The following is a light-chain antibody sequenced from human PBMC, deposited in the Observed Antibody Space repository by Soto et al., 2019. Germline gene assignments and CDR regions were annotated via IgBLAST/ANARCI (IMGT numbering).Light chain of an antibody. V-gene: IGKV3-11*01. J-gene: IGKJ4*01. CDR1: QSVSSY. Sequence: ENVLTHSPPTLSSFPGDRVTLSCRASQSVSSYLAWYQQKPGQAPRLLIYDASNRATGIPARFSGRGSGPDFTLTISSLEPEDCAVYYWQERSNWPPFGGGTKVDIK. CDR3: QERSNWPP. CDR2: DAS.